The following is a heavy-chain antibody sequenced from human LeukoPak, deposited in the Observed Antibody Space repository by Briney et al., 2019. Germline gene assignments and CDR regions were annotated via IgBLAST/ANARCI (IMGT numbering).Heavy chain of an antibody. Sequence: GSLRLSFAASGFPFSSYAMSWVRQAPGRGLEWVSTIFIGGVGTYYADSVKGRFTISRDKSKNTLYLQMDSLRVEDTAVYYCAKAAPGDCSSTYCSLFDNWGQGTLVTVSS. D-gene: IGHD2-2*01. CDR2: IFIGGVGT. CDR1: GFPFSSYA. CDR3: AKAAPGDCSSTYCSLFDN. J-gene: IGHJ4*02. V-gene: IGHV3-23*01.